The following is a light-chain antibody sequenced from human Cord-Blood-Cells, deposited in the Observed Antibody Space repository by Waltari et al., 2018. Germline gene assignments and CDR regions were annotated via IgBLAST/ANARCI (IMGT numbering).Light chain of an antibody. CDR3: QKYNSAPFS. CDR1: QHISNY. CDR2: AAS. J-gene: IGKJ3*01. Sequence: DIQMTQSPSSLSASVGDRVTITCRASQHISNYLAWYQQKPGKVPKLLSYAASTLQSGVTSLFRGSGCGTDFTLTISSLQTEDDATYYCQKYNSAPFSFGPGTKVDIK. V-gene: IGKV1-27*01.